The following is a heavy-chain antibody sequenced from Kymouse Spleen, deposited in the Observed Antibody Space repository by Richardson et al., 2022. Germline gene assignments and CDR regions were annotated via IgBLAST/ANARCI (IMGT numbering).Heavy chain of an antibody. CDR1: GYSFTSYW. Sequence: EVQLVQSGAEVKKPGESLKISCKGSGYSFTSYWIGWVRQMPGKGLEWMGIIYPGDSDTRYSPSFQGQVTISADKSISTAYLQWSSLKASDTAMYYCARHANYYGSGSYEDYWGQGTLVTVSS. D-gene: IGHD3-10*01. CDR3: ARHANYYGSGSYEDY. CDR2: IYPGDSDT. J-gene: IGHJ4*02. V-gene: IGHV5-51*01.